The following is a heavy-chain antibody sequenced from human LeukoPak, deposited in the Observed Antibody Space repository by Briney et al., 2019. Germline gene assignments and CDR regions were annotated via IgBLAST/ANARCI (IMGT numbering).Heavy chain of an antibody. Sequence: PGGSLRLSCAASGFTLSSYWMSWVRQAPGKGLEWAANIRQDANEKYYVDSVKGRFTISRDNAKHSLYLQINSLRAEDTAVYYCARDRGADYYDSSGSWVGAFDIWGQGTMVAVSS. CDR3: ARDRGADYYDSSGSWVGAFDI. CDR1: GFTLSSYW. D-gene: IGHD3-22*01. J-gene: IGHJ3*02. V-gene: IGHV3-7*03. CDR2: IRQDANEK.